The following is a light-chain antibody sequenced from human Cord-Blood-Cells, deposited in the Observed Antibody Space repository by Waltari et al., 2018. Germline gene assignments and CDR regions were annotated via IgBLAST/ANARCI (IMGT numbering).Light chain of an antibody. J-gene: IGLJ3*02. CDR1: SSDVGGYNY. Sequence: QSALTQPASVSGSPGQSITISCTGTSSDVGGYNYVSWYQQHPGKAPKLMIYEVSNRPSGVSNRFSDSKSGNPASLTISGLQAEDEADYYCSSYTSSSTLVFGGGTKLTVL. CDR3: SSYTSSSTLV. V-gene: IGLV2-14*01. CDR2: EVS.